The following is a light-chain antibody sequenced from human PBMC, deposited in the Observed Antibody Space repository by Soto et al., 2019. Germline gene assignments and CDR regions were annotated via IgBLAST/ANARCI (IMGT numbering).Light chain of an antibody. CDR1: HSISPW. J-gene: IGKJ1*01. CDR2: KAS. CDR3: KQYNTFSPT. Sequence: DIQMTQSPSTLSASVGDRVTITCRASHSISPWLAWYQQKPGKGAQLLIYKASTLESGVPSRCSGSGSGAEFTLTITSLQPADFATYCCKQYNTFSPTLGQGTK. V-gene: IGKV1-5*03.